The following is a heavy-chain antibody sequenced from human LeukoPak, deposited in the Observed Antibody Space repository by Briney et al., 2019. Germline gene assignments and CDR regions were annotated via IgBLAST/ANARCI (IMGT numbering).Heavy chain of an antibody. Sequence: GGSLRLSCAASGFTFSSYGMSWVRQAPGKGLEWVSAISDSGGSTYYADSVKGRFTISRDNSKNTLYLQMNSLRAEDTAVYYCAKKQTIVGATRFYYWGQGTLVTVSS. D-gene: IGHD1-26*01. CDR1: GFTFSSYG. CDR2: ISDSGGST. V-gene: IGHV3-23*01. CDR3: AKKQTIVGATRFYY. J-gene: IGHJ4*02.